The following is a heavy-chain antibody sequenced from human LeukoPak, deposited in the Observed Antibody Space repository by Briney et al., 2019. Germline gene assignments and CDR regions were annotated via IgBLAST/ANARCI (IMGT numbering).Heavy chain of an antibody. J-gene: IGHJ4*02. D-gene: IGHD6-19*01. CDR2: MYLGDSET. V-gene: IGHV5-51*01. CDR3: VRHEGSISGWPFDY. CDR1: RFTFTKYW. Sequence: GESLQISCQGSRFTFTKYWIGWVRQMPGKGLEWMGIMYLGDSETRYSPSFQGQVTISADKSISTVFLQWSSLKASDTAMYYCVRHEGSISGWPFDYWGQGTLVTVSS.